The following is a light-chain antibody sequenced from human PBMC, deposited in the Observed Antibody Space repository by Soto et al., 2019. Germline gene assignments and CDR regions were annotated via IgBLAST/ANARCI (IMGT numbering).Light chain of an antibody. CDR3: QQANSFPWT. CDR2: AAS. V-gene: IGKV1-12*01. Sequence: DIQMTQSPSSLSASVGDRVTMTCRASQGINSWLAWYQQEPGKAPKLLIYAASNLQSGVPSRFSGSGSGTDFTLTISSLQPEDFATYYCQQANSFPWTFGQGTKVDI. J-gene: IGKJ1*01. CDR1: QGINSW.